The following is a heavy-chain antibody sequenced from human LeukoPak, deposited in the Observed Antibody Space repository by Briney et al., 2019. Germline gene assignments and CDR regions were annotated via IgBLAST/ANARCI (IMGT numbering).Heavy chain of an antibody. J-gene: IGHJ6*03. Sequence: PGGSLRLSCAASGFTFYTYAMSWVRQAPGKGLEWVSSISSSSSYIYYADSVKGRFTISRDNAKNSLYLQMNSLRAEDTAVYYCARGDNGGSYGTGYYYYYMDVWGKGTTVTVSS. CDR2: ISSSSSYI. CDR3: ARGDNGGSYGTGYYYYYMDV. D-gene: IGHD1-26*01. CDR1: GFTFYTYA. V-gene: IGHV3-21*01.